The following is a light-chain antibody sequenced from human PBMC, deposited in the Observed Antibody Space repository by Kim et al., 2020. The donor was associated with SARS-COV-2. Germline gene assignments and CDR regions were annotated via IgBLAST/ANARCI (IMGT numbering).Light chain of an antibody. CDR1: SSDVGGYNY. Sequence: QSITISCTGTSSDVGGYNYVSWYQQHPGKAPKLMIYDVNKRPSGVSTRFSGSKSGNTASLTISGLQAEDEADYYCSSYTSSISYVFGSGTKVT. J-gene: IGLJ1*01. CDR2: DVN. V-gene: IGLV2-14*03. CDR3: SSYTSSISYV.